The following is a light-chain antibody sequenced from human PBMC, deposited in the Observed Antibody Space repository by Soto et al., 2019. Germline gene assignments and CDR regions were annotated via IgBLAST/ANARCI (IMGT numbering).Light chain of an antibody. CDR1: QSISSY. CDR2: AAS. CDR3: PQSYSTPLT. Sequence: DIQMPQSPSSLSASVGDRVTITCRASQSISSYLNWYQQKPGKAPKLLYYAASSLQSGVPSRFSGSGYGTDFTLNISSLQPEDFETYYCPQSYSTPLTFGGGTKVEIK. V-gene: IGKV1-39*01. J-gene: IGKJ4*01.